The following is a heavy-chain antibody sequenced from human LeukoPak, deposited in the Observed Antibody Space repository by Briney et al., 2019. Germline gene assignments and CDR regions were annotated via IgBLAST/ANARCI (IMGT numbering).Heavy chain of an antibody. CDR2: INSDGSST. Sequence: SGGSLRLSCAASGFTFSSYWMHWVRQAPGKGLVWVSRINSDGSSTSYADSVKGRFTISRDNAKNTLYLQMNSLRAEDTAVYYCAKDRDSSGYYFGRPYYFDYWGQGTLVTVSS. CDR1: GFTFSSYW. V-gene: IGHV3-74*01. J-gene: IGHJ4*02. D-gene: IGHD3-22*01. CDR3: AKDRDSSGYYFGRPYYFDY.